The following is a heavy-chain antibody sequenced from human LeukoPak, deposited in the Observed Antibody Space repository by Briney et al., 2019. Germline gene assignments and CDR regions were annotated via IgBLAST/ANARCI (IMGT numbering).Heavy chain of an antibody. Sequence: ASVKVSCKVSGYTLTELSMHWVRQAPGKGLEWMGGFDPEDGETIYAQKFQGRVTMTEDTSTDTAYMELSSLRSEDTAVYYCASSPGYSSSWWVFSPYYFDYWGQGTLVTVSS. CDR1: GYTLTELS. V-gene: IGHV1-24*01. CDR3: ASSPGYSSSWWVFSPYYFDY. D-gene: IGHD6-13*01. CDR2: FDPEDGET. J-gene: IGHJ4*02.